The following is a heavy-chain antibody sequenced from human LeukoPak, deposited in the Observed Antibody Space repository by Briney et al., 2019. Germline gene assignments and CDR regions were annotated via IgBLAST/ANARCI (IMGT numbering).Heavy chain of an antibody. D-gene: IGHD2-15*01. J-gene: IGHJ4*02. Sequence: SETLSLTCSVSGGSVTSDSYYWSWIRQPAGEGLEWIGRISTSGSTNYNPSLKSRVTMSLDTSKNQFSLKLNSLTAADTAVYYCARGAALAIDYWGQGALVTVSS. CDR3: ARGAALAIDY. CDR2: ISTSGST. V-gene: IGHV4-61*02. CDR1: GGSVTSDSYY.